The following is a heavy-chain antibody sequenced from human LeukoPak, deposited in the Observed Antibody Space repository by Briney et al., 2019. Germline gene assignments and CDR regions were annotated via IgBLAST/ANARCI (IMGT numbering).Heavy chain of an antibody. J-gene: IGHJ4*02. Sequence: WETLSLTCTVSGDSISSNNWWSWVRQPPGKGLEWIGETYHSGSTNYNSSLKSRVTISVDKAKRQFSLKLSSVTAADTAVYYCARRSGGFDYWGQGTLVTVSS. CDR3: ARRSGGFDY. D-gene: IGHD2-15*01. CDR2: TYHSGST. CDR1: GDSISSNNW. V-gene: IGHV4-4*02.